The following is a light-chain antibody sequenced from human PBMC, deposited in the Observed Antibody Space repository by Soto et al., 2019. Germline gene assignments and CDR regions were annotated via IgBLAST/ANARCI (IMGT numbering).Light chain of an antibody. Sequence: EIVLTQSPGTLSLSPGERATLSCMASQSVSSNYLAWYQQTPGQAPRLLMYGATSRATGIPDRFSGSGSGTDFTLTISRLEPEDFAVYYCQQYGNSPRSFGQGTKVEIK. V-gene: IGKV3-20*01. CDR3: QQYGNSPRS. J-gene: IGKJ1*01. CDR2: GAT. CDR1: QSVSSNY.